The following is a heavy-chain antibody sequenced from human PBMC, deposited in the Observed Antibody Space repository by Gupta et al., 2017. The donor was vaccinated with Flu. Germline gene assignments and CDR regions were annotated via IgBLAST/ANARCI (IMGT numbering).Heavy chain of an antibody. CDR1: GGSISSYY. V-gene: IGHV4-59*01. Sequence: QVQLQESGPGLVKPSETLSLTCTVSGGSISSYYWSWIRQPPGKGLEWIGYIYYSGSTNHNPSLKSRVTISGDTSKNQFSLKRSSVTAADTAVYYCARGKRGYSDGEGRRKYGMDVGGQGTTVTVSS. CDR3: ARGKRGYSDGEGRRKYGMDV. J-gene: IGHJ6*02. D-gene: IGHD5-18*01. CDR2: IYYSGST.